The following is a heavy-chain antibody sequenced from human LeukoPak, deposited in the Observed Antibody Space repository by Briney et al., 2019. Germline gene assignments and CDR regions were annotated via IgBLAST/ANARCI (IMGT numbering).Heavy chain of an antibody. CDR2: ISSSGSTI. Sequence: QPGGPLRLSCAASGFTFSSYEMNWVRQAPGKGLEWVSYISSSGSTIYYADSVKGRFTISRDNAKNSLYLKMNSLRAEDTAVYYCARGEEVVVVAATGLAFDIWGQGTMVTVSS. J-gene: IGHJ3*02. CDR3: ARGEEVVVVAATGLAFDI. CDR1: GFTFSSYE. V-gene: IGHV3-48*03. D-gene: IGHD2-15*01.